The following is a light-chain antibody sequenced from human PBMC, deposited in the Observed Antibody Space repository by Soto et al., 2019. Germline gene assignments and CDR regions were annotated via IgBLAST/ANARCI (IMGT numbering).Light chain of an antibody. CDR2: GAS. CDR3: QQFDNWPWT. CDR1: QSAGNF. Sequence: EIVMTQSPATLSVSPGETASLSFSASQSAGNFLAWYQQKPGQAPRLLIYGASRRATGFPARFSGSGSGTDFTLTISSLQSEDFAVYYCQQFDNWPWTFGQGTKVDIK. V-gene: IGKV3-15*01. J-gene: IGKJ1*01.